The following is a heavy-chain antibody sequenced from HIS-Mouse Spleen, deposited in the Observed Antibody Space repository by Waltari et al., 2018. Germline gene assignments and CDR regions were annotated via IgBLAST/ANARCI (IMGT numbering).Heavy chain of an antibody. CDR3: ARAGSIVGATRSWFDP. J-gene: IGHJ5*02. CDR2: IYYSGRT. D-gene: IGHD1-26*01. CDR1: GGSISSSSYY. V-gene: IGHV4-39*07. Sequence: QVQLQESGPGLVKPSETLSLTCTVSGGSISSSSYYWGWIRQPPGKGLEWIGSIYYSGRTYYNPSLKSRVTISVDTSKNQFSLKLSSVTAADTAVYYCARAGSIVGATRSWFDPWGQGTLVTVSS.